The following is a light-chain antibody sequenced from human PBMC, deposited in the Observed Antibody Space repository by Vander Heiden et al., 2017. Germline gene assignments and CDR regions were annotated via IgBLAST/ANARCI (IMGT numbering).Light chain of an antibody. CDR2: GNN. CDR1: TSNIGAPYD. CDR3: QSLDSWLRTWV. J-gene: IGLJ3*02. Sequence: QSVLTQPPSVSGAPGQRVTISCTGTTSNIGAPYDVHWYQQLPGSAPKLPIYGNNNRPSGVPDRFSGSKSGTSASLAITGLQAEDEADYYCQSLDSWLRTWVFGGGTKVTVL. V-gene: IGLV1-40*01.